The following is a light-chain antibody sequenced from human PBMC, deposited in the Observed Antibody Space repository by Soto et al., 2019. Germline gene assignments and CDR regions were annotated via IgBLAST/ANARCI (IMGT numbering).Light chain of an antibody. Sequence: EIVMTQSPATLSVSPGERATLSCRASQRVNSNLAWYQQRPGQAPSLLIYGAFNRATNISARFSGSGSWTEFALTPPSLQSEDFAIYYSPQYHSWPRTSGNGTKVEIK. V-gene: IGKV3D-15*01. CDR3: PQYHSWPRT. CDR1: QRVNSN. J-gene: IGKJ1*01. CDR2: GAF.